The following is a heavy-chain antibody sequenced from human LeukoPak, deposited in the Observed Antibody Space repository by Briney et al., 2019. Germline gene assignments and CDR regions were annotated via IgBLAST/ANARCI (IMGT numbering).Heavy chain of an antibody. J-gene: IGHJ5*02. CDR1: GYTFTSYY. CDR3: ARRMTTGWFDP. Sequence: ASVQVSCKTSGYTFTSYYMHWVRQAPGQGLEWMGIINPSGGSTSYAQKFQGRVTMTRDMSTSTVYMELSSLRSEDTAVYYCARRMTTGWFDPWGQGTLVTVSS. CDR2: INPSGGST. V-gene: IGHV1-46*01. D-gene: IGHD4-11*01.